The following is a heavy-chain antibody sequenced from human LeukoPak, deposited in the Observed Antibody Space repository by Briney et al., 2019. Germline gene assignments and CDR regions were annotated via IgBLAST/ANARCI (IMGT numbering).Heavy chain of an antibody. CDR1: GFSFSSFS. D-gene: IGHD3-10*01. CDR2: IKEDGSEK. CDR3: ARDRGVNGYFDL. Sequence: GGSLRLSCAASGFSFSSFSMSWVRQAPGKGLEWVANIKEDGSEKYYVDSVKGRFTISRDNAKNSLYLQMNSLRAEDTAVYYCARDRGVNGYFDLWGRGTLVTVSS. J-gene: IGHJ2*01. V-gene: IGHV3-7*01.